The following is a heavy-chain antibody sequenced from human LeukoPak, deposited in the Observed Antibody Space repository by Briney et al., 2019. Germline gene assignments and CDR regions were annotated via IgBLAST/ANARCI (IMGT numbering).Heavy chain of an antibody. Sequence: ASVKVSCKASGGTFSSYAISWVRQAPRQGLEWMGGIIPIFGTANYAQKFQGRVTITADESTSTAYMELSSLRSEDTAVYYCARDQGYCSGGSCYSYYYYGMDVWGQGTTVTVSS. CDR1: GGTFSSYA. CDR3: ARDQGYCSGGSCYSYYYYGMDV. J-gene: IGHJ6*02. D-gene: IGHD2-15*01. CDR2: IIPIFGTA. V-gene: IGHV1-69*01.